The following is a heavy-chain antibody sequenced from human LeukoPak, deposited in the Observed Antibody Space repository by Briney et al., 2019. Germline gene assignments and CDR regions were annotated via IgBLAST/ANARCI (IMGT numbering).Heavy chain of an antibody. CDR1: GLTFSSYG. D-gene: IGHD4-17*01. Sequence: GGSLRLSCVASGLTFSSYGMSWVRQAPGKGLEWVANIKQDGSEKYYVDSVKGRFTISRDNAKNSLYLQMNSLRAEDTAVYYCARDGDGYGDYGGDWGQGTLLTVSS. J-gene: IGHJ4*02. V-gene: IGHV3-7*01. CDR3: ARDGDGYGDYGGD. CDR2: IKQDGSEK.